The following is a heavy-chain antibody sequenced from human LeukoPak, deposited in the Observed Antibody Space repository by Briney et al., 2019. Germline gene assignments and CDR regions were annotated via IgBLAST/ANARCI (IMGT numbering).Heavy chain of an antibody. D-gene: IGHD3-3*01. CDR2: INPSGGST. V-gene: IGHV1-46*01. CDR1: GYTFTSYY. J-gene: IGHJ4*02. Sequence: GASVKVSCKASGYTFTSYYMHWVRQAPGQGLEWMGIINPSGGSTSYAQKFQGRVTMTRDTSTSTVYMELSSLRSEDTAVYYCARSLSNYDFWSGYQYYFDYWGQGTLVTVSS. CDR3: ARSLSNYDFWSGYQYYFDY.